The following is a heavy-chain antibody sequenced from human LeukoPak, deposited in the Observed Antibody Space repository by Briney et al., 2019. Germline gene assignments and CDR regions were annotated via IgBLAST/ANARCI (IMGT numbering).Heavy chain of an antibody. D-gene: IGHD1-26*01. CDR2: INPNSGGT. V-gene: IGHV1-2*06. CDR3: ASFGPREGYYYYYMDV. J-gene: IGHJ6*03. CDR1: GYTFTGYY. Sequence: GASVKVSCKASGYTFTGYYMHWVRQAPGQGLEWMGRINPNSGGTNYAQKFQGRVTMTRDTSISTAYMELSRLRSDDTAVYYCASFGPREGYYYYYMDVWGKGTTVTVSS.